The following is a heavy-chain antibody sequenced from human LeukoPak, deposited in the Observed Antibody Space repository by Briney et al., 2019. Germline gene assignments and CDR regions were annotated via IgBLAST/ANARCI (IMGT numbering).Heavy chain of an antibody. V-gene: IGHV3-23*01. J-gene: IGHJ4*02. CDR3: AKDARVSSGWYCFDH. CDR2: TSDSGDRT. Sequence: GGSLRLYCAASGFAFSRLDMGWVRQAPGKGLVWVSATSDSGDRTYYVDSVKGRFTISRDNSKNTLYLKMNSLRSDDTAVYYCAKDARVSSGWYCFDHWGQGILVTVSS. D-gene: IGHD6-19*01. CDR1: GFAFSRLD.